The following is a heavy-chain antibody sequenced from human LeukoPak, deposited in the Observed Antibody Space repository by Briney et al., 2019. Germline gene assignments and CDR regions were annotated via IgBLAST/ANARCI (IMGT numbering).Heavy chain of an antibody. D-gene: IGHD3-10*01. V-gene: IGHV3-30*18. CDR3: AKGAHWFGELSPYYFDY. CDR2: ISYDGSNK. Sequence: GGSLRLSCAASGFTFSSYGMHWVRQAPGKGLEWVAVISYDGSNKYYADSVKGRFTISRDNSKNTLYLQMNSLRAEDTAVYYCAKGAHWFGELSPYYFDYWGQGTLVTVSS. J-gene: IGHJ4*02. CDR1: GFTFSSYG.